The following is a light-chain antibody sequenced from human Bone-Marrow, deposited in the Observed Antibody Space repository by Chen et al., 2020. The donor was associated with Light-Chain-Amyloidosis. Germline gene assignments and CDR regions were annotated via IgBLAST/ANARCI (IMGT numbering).Light chain of an antibody. CDR2: ENN. CDR3: ATWDSSLTVWM. Sequence: QSVLTQPPSVSAAPGPKVTISCSGSNFNIRMNYVSWYQQLPGTSPKLLIDENNQRPSEIPDRFSGSKSGTSATLGVGGLQTGDEADYYCATWDSSLTVWMFGGGTKLTVL. CDR1: NFNIRMNY. J-gene: IGLJ3*02. V-gene: IGLV1-51*02.